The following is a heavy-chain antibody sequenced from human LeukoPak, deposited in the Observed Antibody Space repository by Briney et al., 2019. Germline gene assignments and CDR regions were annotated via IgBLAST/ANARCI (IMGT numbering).Heavy chain of an antibody. CDR2: ISGDGGSS. D-gene: IGHD5-18*01. CDR3: AKSTAMLSSYFYGMDV. Sequence: GGSLRVSCAASGFTFDDYAMHWVRQAPGKGLEWVSLISGDGGSSYYADSVKGRFTISRDNSKNSLYLQMNSLGTEDTALYYCAKSTAMLSSYFYGMDVWGQGTTVTVSS. V-gene: IGHV3-43*02. J-gene: IGHJ6*02. CDR1: GFTFDDYA.